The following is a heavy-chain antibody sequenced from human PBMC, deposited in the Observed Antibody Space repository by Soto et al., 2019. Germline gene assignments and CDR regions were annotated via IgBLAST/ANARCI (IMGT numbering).Heavy chain of an antibody. Sequence: EVPLLESGGGFIQPGGSLRLSCAASGFTFSSYAMTWVRQAPGKGLEWVSSISGSGGSTYYADSVKGRFTISRDNSKNTLYLQLDSLRAEDTAVYYCAKNSGSYLYWGQGTLVTVSS. D-gene: IGHD1-26*01. CDR3: AKNSGSYLY. J-gene: IGHJ4*02. CDR1: GFTFSSYA. CDR2: ISGSGGST. V-gene: IGHV3-23*01.